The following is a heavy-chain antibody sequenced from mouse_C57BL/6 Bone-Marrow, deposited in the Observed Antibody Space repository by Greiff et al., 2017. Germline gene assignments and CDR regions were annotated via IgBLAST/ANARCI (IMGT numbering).Heavy chain of an antibody. J-gene: IGHJ2*01. CDR3: ARRGMVKGYFDY. D-gene: IGHD2-2*01. CDR1: GFTFSSYG. Sequence: EVMLVESGGDLVKPGGSLKLSCAASGFTFSSYGMSWVRQTPDKRLEWVATISSGGSYTYYPDSVKGRFTISRDNAKNTLYLQMSSLKSEDTAMYYCARRGMVKGYFDYWGQGTTLTVSS. V-gene: IGHV5-6*01. CDR2: ISSGGSYT.